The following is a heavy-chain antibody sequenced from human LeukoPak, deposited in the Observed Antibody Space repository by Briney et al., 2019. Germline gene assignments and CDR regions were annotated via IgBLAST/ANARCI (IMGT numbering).Heavy chain of an antibody. J-gene: IGHJ4*02. Sequence: GGSLRLSCAASGLTFSSYWMSWVRQAPGKGLEWVANIKQDGSEKYYVDSVKGRFTISRDSAKNSLYLQMNSLRAEDTAVYYCARDSLAAAGTAFDYWGQGTLVTVSS. D-gene: IGHD6-13*01. V-gene: IGHV3-7*01. CDR1: GLTFSSYW. CDR2: IKQDGSEK. CDR3: ARDSLAAAGTAFDY.